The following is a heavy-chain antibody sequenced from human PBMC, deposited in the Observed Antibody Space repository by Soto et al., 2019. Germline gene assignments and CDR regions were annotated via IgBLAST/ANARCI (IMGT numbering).Heavy chain of an antibody. J-gene: IGHJ6*02. CDR1: SGPDRSHN. V-gene: IGHV4-59*08. CDR2: VYYTGDT. CDR3: VRQGIDYLHGLVDV. Sequence: QVQLQQSGPRLVKPSETLSLTCTVSSGPDRSHNWGWIRQPPGRGLEWIGYVYYTGDTGYNPSLRGRVTISADTSTNYISLTLNSVTAADTAVYYCVRQGIDYLHGLVDVWGQGTTVSVSS. D-gene: IGHD4-17*01.